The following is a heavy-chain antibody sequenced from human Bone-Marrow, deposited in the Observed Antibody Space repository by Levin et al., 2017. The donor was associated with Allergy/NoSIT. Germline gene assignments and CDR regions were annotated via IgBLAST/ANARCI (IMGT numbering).Heavy chain of an antibody. CDR1: GGTFSTYA. Sequence: ASVKVSCKASGGTFSTYALSWLRQAPGQGPEWIGDITPMFGTANYAQKMQGRVTITADEATSTAYMAVNSLRSEDTALYYWARKYRKGNDACEIWGQGTLVTVTS. V-gene: IGHV1-69*13. CDR2: ITPMFGTA. J-gene: IGHJ3*02. CDR3: ARKYRKGNDACEI. D-gene: IGHD1-1*01.